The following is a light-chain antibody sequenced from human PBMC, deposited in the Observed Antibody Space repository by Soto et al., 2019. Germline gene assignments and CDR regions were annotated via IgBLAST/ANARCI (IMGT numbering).Light chain of an antibody. Sequence: EIVLTQSPGTLSLSPGERATLSCRASQSVSSSYLAWYQQKPGQAPRLLIYGASSRATGIPDRFSGSGSGIDFTLTISRLEPEDFSVYYFQQYGSSPPVTFGGETKVDIK. CDR2: GAS. J-gene: IGKJ4*01. CDR3: QQYGSSPPVT. CDR1: QSVSSSY. V-gene: IGKV3-20*01.